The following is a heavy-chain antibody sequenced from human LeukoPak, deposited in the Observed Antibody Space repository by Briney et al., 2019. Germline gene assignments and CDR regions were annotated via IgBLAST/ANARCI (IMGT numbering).Heavy chain of an antibody. V-gene: IGHV4-59*01. CDR2: IYYSGST. J-gene: IGHJ5*02. CDR3: ARDLGGWYNWFDP. CDR1: GGSISSYY. D-gene: IGHD6-19*01. Sequence: SETLSLTCTVSGGSISSYYWSWIRQPPGKGLEWIGYIYYSGSTNYNPSLKSRVTISVDTSKNQFSQKLSSVTAADTAVYYCARDLGGWYNWFDPWGQGTLVTVSS.